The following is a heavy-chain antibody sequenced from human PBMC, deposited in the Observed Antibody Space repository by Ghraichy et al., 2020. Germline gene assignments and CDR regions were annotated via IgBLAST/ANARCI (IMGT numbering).Heavy chain of an antibody. CDR1: GFTFSGYA. Sequence: GGPLRLSCAASGFTFSGYAMSWVRQAPGKGLEWVSTITWNSASTRYADSVKGRSTISRDNYKNAVYLQVTSLREDDTAVYFCAKTGDSGWFYDYWGRGTLVTVSS. J-gene: IGHJ4*02. CDR3: AKTGDSGWFYDY. V-gene: IGHV3-23*01. D-gene: IGHD6-19*01. CDR2: ITWNSAST.